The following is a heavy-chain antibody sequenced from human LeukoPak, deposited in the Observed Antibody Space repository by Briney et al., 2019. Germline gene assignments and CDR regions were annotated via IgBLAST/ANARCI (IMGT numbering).Heavy chain of an antibody. D-gene: IGHD3-10*01. Sequence: GGSLRLSCAASGFTFSFYGMHWVRQAPGKGLEWVAFIRYDGSNKYYADSVKGRFTISGDNSKNTLHLQMSSLRAEDTAVYYCAKDSITMVRGAKGYYFDYWGQGTLVTVSS. V-gene: IGHV3-30*02. CDR1: GFTFSFYG. CDR3: AKDSITMVRGAKGYYFDY. CDR2: IRYDGSNK. J-gene: IGHJ4*02.